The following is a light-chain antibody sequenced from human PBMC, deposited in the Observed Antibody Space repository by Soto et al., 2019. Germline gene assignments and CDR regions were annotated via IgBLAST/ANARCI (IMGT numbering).Light chain of an antibody. CDR3: SSYTSSNTYV. CDR2: DVN. CDR1: SVDVGGFEY. Sequence: QSALTQPASVSVSPGQSIAISCTGTSVDVGGFEYVSWYQQHPGKVPKLMIYDVNNRPSGVSNRFSGSKSGNTASLTISGLQAEDEADYFCSSYTSSNTYVFGTGTKVTVL. J-gene: IGLJ1*01. V-gene: IGLV2-14*03.